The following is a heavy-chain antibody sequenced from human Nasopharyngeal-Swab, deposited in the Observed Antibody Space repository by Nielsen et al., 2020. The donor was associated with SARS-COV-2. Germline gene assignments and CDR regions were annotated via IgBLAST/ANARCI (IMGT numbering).Heavy chain of an antibody. D-gene: IGHD1-26*01. CDR3: ARDPMYSRSYRDY. CDR1: GFTFSSYS. J-gene: IGHJ4*02. V-gene: IGHV3-21*01. Sequence: ETLSLTCAASGFTFSSYSMNWVRQAPGKGLEWVSSISSSSSYIYYADSVKGRFTISRDNAKNSLYLQMNSLRAEDTAVYYCARDPMYSRSYRDYWGQGTLVTVSS. CDR2: ISSSSSYI.